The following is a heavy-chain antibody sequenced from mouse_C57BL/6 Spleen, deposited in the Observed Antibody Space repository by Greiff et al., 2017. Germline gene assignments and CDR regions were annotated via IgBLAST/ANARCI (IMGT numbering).Heavy chain of an antibody. CDR1: GYTFTSYD. D-gene: IGHD2-2*01. CDR3: ADGYDGFAY. J-gene: IGHJ3*01. V-gene: IGHV1-85*01. CDR2: IYPRDGST. Sequence: VKLVESGPELVKPGASVKLSCKASGYTFTSYDINWVKQRPGQGLEWIGWIYPRDGSTKYNEKFKGKATLTVDTSSSTAYMELHSLTSEDSAVYFCADGYDGFAYWGQGTLVTVSA.